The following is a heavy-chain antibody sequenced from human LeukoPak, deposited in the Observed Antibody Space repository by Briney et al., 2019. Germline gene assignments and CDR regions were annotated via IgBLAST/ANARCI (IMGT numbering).Heavy chain of an antibody. J-gene: IGHJ5*02. CDR1: GGSISSYY. CDR3: ATRGGRIAAAGNNWFDP. D-gene: IGHD6-13*01. V-gene: IGHV4-59*12. Sequence: RPSETLSLTCTVSGGSISSYYWSWIRQFPGKGLEWIGCIYYSGSTNYNPSLKSRVTISVDTSKNQFSLKLRSVTAADTAVYYCATRGGRIAAAGNNWFDPWGQGTLVTVSS. CDR2: IYYSGST.